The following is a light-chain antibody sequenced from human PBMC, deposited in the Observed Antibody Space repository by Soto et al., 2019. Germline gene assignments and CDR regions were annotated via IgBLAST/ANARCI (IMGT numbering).Light chain of an antibody. J-gene: IGLJ3*02. Sequence: QSALTQPASVSGSPGQSITISCTGTSSNVGGYNYVSWYQQHAGKAPKLMIYEVSNRPAGLSNRFSGSKSGNTASLTIAGLQAEDADYYYGTSYNSSSTWVFGGGTKLTVL. V-gene: IGLV2-14*01. CDR1: SSNVGGYNY. CDR3: TSYNSSSTWV. CDR2: EVS.